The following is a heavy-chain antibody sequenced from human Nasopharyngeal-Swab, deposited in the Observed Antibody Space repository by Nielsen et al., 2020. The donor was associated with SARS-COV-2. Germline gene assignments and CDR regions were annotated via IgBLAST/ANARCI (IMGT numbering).Heavy chain of an antibody. CDR1: GFTFSSYA. CDR3: ARTYDSSGYWVWYYCYGMDV. V-gene: IGHV3-30-3*01. J-gene: IGHJ6*02. CDR2: ISYDGSNK. D-gene: IGHD3-22*01. Sequence: LSLTCAASGFTFSSYAMHWVRQAPGKGLEWVAVISYDGSNKYYADSVKGRFTISRDNSKNTLYLQMNSLRAEDTAVYYCARTYDSSGYWVWYYCYGMDVWGQGTTVTVSS.